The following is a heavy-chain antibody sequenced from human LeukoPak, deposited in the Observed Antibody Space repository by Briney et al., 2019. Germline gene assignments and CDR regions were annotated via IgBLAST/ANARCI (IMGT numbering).Heavy chain of an antibody. V-gene: IGHV3-66*01. D-gene: IGHD6-19*01. Sequence: LTGGSLRLSCAASGFTVISNYMSWVRQAPGKGLEWVSVIYSGGSTYYADSVKGRFTISRDNSKNTLYLQMNSLRAEDTAVYYCATFRYSSGWYYLAYWGQGTLVTVSS. CDR1: GFTVISNY. J-gene: IGHJ4*02. CDR2: IYSGGST. CDR3: ATFRYSSGWYYLAY.